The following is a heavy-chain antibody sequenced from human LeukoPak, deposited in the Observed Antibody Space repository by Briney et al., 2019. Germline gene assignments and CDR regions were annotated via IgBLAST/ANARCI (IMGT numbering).Heavy chain of an antibody. D-gene: IGHD6-19*01. J-gene: IGHJ5*02. CDR3: ARGDSSGWYEGNWFDP. V-gene: IGHV4-30-2*01. Sequence: SETLSLTCAVSGGSISSGGYSWRWIRQPPGKGLEWIGYIYHSGSTYYNPSLKSRVTISVDRSKNQFSLKLSSVTAADTAVYYCARGDSSGWYEGNWFDPWGQGTLVTVSS. CDR2: IYHSGST. CDR1: GGSISSGGYS.